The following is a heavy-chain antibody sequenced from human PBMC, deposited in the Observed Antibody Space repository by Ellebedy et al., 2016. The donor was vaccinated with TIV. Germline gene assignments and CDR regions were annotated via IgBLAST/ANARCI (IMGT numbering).Heavy chain of an antibody. CDR3: ARDLLAAPTWYYGMDV. Sequence: GESLKISXVASGFTFSSYWMSWVRQAPGKGLEWVANIKQDGSEKYYVDSVKGRFTISRDNAKNSLYLQMNSLRAEDTAVYYCARDLLAAPTWYYGMDVWGQGTTVTVSS. V-gene: IGHV3-7*01. D-gene: IGHD2-15*01. CDR1: GFTFSSYW. CDR2: IKQDGSEK. J-gene: IGHJ6*02.